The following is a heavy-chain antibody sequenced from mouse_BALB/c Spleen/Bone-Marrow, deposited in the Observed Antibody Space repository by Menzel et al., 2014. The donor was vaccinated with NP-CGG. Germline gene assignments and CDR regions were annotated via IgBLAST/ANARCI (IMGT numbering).Heavy chain of an antibody. CDR2: ISSGSGTI. J-gene: IGHJ2*01. D-gene: IGHD4-1*01. Sequence: EVQRVESGGGLVQPGGSRKLSCAASGFTFSSFGMHWVRQAPEKGLEWVAYISSGSGTIYYADTVKGRFTISRDNPKNSLFLQMTSLRSEDTAMYYCATGTRDYWGQGTTLTVSS. V-gene: IGHV5-17*02. CDR1: GFTFSSFG. CDR3: ATGTRDY.